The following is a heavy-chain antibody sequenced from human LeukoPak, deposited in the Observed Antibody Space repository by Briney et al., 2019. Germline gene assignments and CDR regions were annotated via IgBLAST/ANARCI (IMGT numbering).Heavy chain of an antibody. CDR3: ASPSHRYGMDV. Sequence: SVKVSCKASGGTFSSYAISWVRQAPGQGLEWMGRITPILGIANYAQKFQGRVTITADKSTSTAYMELSSLRSEDTAVYYCASPSHRYGMDVWGQGTTVTVSS. CDR2: ITPILGIA. V-gene: IGHV1-69*04. CDR1: GGTFSSYA. J-gene: IGHJ6*02.